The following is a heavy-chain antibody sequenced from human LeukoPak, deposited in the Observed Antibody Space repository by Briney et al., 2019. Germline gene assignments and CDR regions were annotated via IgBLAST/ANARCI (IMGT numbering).Heavy chain of an antibody. CDR1: GGTFSSYT. Sequence: SLKFSCEASGGTFSSYTISWVRQAPGQGLEWIGRIIPILGIANYAQKFQGRVTITADKSTSTAYMELSSLRSEDTAVYYCARGNKVTTGWFDPWGQGTLVTVSS. D-gene: IGHD4-17*01. CDR2: IIPILGIA. V-gene: IGHV1-69*02. CDR3: ARGNKVTTGWFDP. J-gene: IGHJ5*02.